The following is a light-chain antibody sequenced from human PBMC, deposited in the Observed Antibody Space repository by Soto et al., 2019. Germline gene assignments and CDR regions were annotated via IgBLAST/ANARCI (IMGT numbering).Light chain of an antibody. V-gene: IGKV3-20*01. Sequence: EIVLTXSPGTLSLSXXXXVTLSCRASQSVARSFLAWYQQKRGQAPRLLIYGASSRATGIPDRFSGSGSGTYFTLTISRLEPEDFAVYYCHQYGSSPQAFGPGTKVDIK. CDR2: GAS. CDR1: QSVARSF. CDR3: HQYGSSPQA. J-gene: IGKJ3*01.